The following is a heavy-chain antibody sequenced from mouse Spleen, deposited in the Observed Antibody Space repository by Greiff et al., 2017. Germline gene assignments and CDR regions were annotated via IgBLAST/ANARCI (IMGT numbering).Heavy chain of an antibody. CDR2: IWSDGST. Sequence: VKLVESGPGLVAPSQSLSITCTVSGFSLTSYGVHWVRQPPGKGLEWLVVIWSDGSTTYNSALKSRLSISKDNSKSQVFLKMNSLQTDDTAMYYCARSYSYYSYGYAMDYWGQGTSVTVSS. CDR3: ARSYSYYSYGYAMDY. D-gene: IGHD2-12*01. J-gene: IGHJ4*01. V-gene: IGHV2-6*03. CDR1: GFSLTSYG.